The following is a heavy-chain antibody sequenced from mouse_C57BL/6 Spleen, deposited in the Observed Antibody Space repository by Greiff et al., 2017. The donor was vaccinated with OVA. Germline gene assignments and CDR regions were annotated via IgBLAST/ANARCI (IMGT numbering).Heavy chain of an antibody. CDR3: ARGDYDYDVGFAY. CDR2: IYPRSGNT. Sequence: QVQLQQSGAELARPGASVKLSCKASGYTFTSYGISWVKQRTGQGLEWIGEIYPRSGNTYYNEKFKGKATLTADKSSSTAYMELRSLTSEDSAVYFCARGDYDYDVGFAYWGQGTLVTVSA. CDR1: GYTFTSYG. D-gene: IGHD2-4*01. J-gene: IGHJ3*01. V-gene: IGHV1-81*01.